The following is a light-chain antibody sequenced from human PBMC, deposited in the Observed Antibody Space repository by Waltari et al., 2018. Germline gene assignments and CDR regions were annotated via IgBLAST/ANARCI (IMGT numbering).Light chain of an antibody. CDR3: QQYYNTPPT. Sequence: DIVMTQSPDSLAVSMVERATINCKSSQSVLYNSNNKNYLAWYQQKPGQPPKLLISWASTLEAGVPDRFSGSWSGTDFTLTISSLQAEDVAVYHCQQYYNTPPTFGKGPRWKSN. V-gene: IGKV4-1*01. CDR1: QSVLYNSNNKNY. CDR2: WAS. J-gene: IGKJ1*01.